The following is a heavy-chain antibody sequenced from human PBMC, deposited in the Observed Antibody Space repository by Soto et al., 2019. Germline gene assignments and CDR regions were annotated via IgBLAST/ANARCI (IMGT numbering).Heavy chain of an antibody. CDR2: ISGSGGST. Sequence: GGSLRLSCAASGFTFSSYAMSWVRQAPGKGLEWVSAISGSGGSTYYADSVKGRFTISRDNSKNTLYLQMNSLRAEDTAVYYCAKDDRPYSSSFIAGVYWGQGTLVTVSS. V-gene: IGHV3-23*01. J-gene: IGHJ4*02. CDR1: GFTFSSYA. CDR3: AKDDRPYSSSFIAGVY. D-gene: IGHD6-6*01.